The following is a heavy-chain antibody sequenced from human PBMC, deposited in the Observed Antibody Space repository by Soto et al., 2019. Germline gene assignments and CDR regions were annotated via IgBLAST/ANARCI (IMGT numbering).Heavy chain of an antibody. CDR2: ISGSGGST. CDR3: AKTGYSGYDPHRDYYYGMDV. V-gene: IGHV3-23*01. D-gene: IGHD5-12*01. Sequence: EVQLLESGGGLVQPGGSLRLSCAASGFTFSSYAMSWVRQAPGKGLEWVSAISGSGGSTYYADSVKGRFTISRDNSKNTLYLQMNSLRAEDTAVYYCAKTGYSGYDPHRDYYYGMDVWGQGTTVTVSS. CDR1: GFTFSSYA. J-gene: IGHJ6*02.